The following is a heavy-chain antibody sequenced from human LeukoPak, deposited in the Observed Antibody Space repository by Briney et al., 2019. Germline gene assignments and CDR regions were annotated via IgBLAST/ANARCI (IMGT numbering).Heavy chain of an antibody. Sequence: SETLSLTCAVYGGSFSGYYWSWIRQPPGKGLEWIGEINHSGSTNYNPSLKSRVTISVDTSKNQFSLKLSSVTAADTAVYYCARGDNWNYGGKTPQNWFDPWGQGTLVTVSS. CDR1: GGSFSGYY. CDR2: INHSGST. D-gene: IGHD1-7*01. J-gene: IGHJ5*02. V-gene: IGHV4-34*01. CDR3: ARGDNWNYGGKTPQNWFDP.